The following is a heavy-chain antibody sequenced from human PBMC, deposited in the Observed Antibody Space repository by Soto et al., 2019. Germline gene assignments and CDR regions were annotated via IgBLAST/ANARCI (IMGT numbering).Heavy chain of an antibody. CDR3: ARDSPGVDGDYESWFDP. V-gene: IGHV4-31*03. CDR1: GGSISSGGYY. J-gene: IGHJ5*02. Sequence: QVQLQESGPGLVKPSQTLSLTCTVSGGSISSGGYYWSWIRQHPGKGLEWIGYIYYSGSTYYNPSLKSRVTISVDTSKNQCSLKLSSVTAADTAVYYCARDSPGVDGDYESWFDPWGQGTLVTVSS. CDR2: IYYSGST. D-gene: IGHD4-17*01.